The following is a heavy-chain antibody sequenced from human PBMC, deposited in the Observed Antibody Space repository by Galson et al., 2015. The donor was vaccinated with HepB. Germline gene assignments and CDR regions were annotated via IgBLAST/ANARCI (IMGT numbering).Heavy chain of an antibody. D-gene: IGHD1-1*01. V-gene: IGHV7-4-1*02. J-gene: IGHJ3*02. Sequence: SVKVSCKASGYTFTSYTMNWVRQAPGQGLEWMGWINTNTGNPTYAQGFTGRFVFSLDASVSTTYLQISSLKAEDTAVYYCARDHLFYWNDGAGAFDIWGQGTMVTVSS. CDR3: ARDHLFYWNDGAGAFDI. CDR1: GYTFTSYT. CDR2: INTNTGNP.